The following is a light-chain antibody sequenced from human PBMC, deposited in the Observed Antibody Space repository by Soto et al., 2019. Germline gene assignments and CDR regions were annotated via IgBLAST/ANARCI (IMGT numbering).Light chain of an antibody. V-gene: IGKV3-20*01. CDR3: HQYGKSPRT. J-gene: IGKJ1*01. Sequence: DIVLTQSPGTLSLSPGEGVTLSCRASQIVTSDYLAWYHQAPGQAPRLLIYGAFNRATGISDRFSGSGSGTDFTLSISKLEPGDFGVYFCHQYGKSPRTFGQGTKVDIK. CDR1: QIVTSDY. CDR2: GAF.